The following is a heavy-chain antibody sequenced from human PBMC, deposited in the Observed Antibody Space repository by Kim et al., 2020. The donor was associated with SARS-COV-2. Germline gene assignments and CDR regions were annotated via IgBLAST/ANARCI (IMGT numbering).Heavy chain of an antibody. CDR3: TRRRAPGTFDI. Sequence: VYADSVKGRFTISRDNAKKSLYLQMNSLRVEDTALYYCTRRRAPGTFDIWGQGTMVTVSS. V-gene: IGHV3-9*01. J-gene: IGHJ3*02.